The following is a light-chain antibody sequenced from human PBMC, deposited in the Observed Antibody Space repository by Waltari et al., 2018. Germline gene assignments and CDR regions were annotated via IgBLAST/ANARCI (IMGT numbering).Light chain of an antibody. V-gene: IGLV1-44*01. J-gene: IGLJ2*01. CDR2: SNN. CDR3: AAWDDSLNGYVV. Sequence: QSVLTQPPSASGTPGQRVTISCSGSSSNIGRNTVNWYQQLPGTAPKLLIYSNNQRPSGVPDRFSGYKSGTSASLAISGLQSEDEADYYCAAWDDSLNGYVVFGGGTKLTVL. CDR1: SSNIGRNT.